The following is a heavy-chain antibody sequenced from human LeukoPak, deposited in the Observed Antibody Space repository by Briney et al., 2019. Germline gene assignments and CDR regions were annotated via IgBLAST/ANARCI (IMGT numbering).Heavy chain of an antibody. Sequence: GASVKVSCKASGGTFSSYAISWVRQAPGQGLEWMGGIIPIFGTANYAQKFQGRVTITTDESTSTAYMELSSLRSEDTAVYYCARDRDWAAGPHFDYWGQGTLVTVSS. CDR1: GGTFSSYA. J-gene: IGHJ4*02. D-gene: IGHD6-13*01. CDR2: IIPIFGTA. CDR3: ARDRDWAAGPHFDY. V-gene: IGHV1-69*05.